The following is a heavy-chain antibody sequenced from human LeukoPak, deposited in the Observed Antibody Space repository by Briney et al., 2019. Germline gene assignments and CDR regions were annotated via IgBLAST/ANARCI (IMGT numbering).Heavy chain of an antibody. Sequence: ASVKVSCKASGYTFTGYYMHWVRQAPGQGLEWMGWINPNSGGTNYAQKFQGRVTMTRDTPISTAYMELSRLRSDDTAVYYCAREGLLLGYDPTRDFDYWGQGTLVTVSS. CDR2: INPNSGGT. J-gene: IGHJ4*02. CDR3: AREGLLLGYDPTRDFDY. D-gene: IGHD2-15*01. CDR1: GYTFTGYY. V-gene: IGHV1-2*02.